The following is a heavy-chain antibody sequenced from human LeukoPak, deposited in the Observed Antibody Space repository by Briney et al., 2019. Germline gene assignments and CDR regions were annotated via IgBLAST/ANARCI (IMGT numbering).Heavy chain of an antibody. CDR1: GDSINSYY. V-gene: IGHV4-59*01. D-gene: IGHD3-10*01. J-gene: IGHJ3*02. CDR3: ARWGEHSALRVHAFDI. Sequence: PSETLSLTCTVSGDSINSYYWNWIRQPPGKGLEWIGYGHYTGSTYKNPSLNSQVAFSVDTSKNQFSLKLSSVTAADTAVYYCARWGEHSALRVHAFDIWGQGTMVTVSS. CDR2: GHYTGST.